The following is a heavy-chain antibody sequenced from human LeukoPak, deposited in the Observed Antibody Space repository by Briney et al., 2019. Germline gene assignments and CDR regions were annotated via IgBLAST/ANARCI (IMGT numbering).Heavy chain of an antibody. Sequence: PGGSLRLSCAASGFTFSSYAMNWVRQAPGKGLEWVSGINPGGDVTDYADSVKGRFTISRDNSKNTLYLQMNSLRAEDTAVYYCAKEGPVLLLSYWGQGTLVTVSS. CDR2: INPGGDVT. CDR1: GFTFSSYA. CDR3: AKEGPVLLLSY. V-gene: IGHV3-23*01. D-gene: IGHD3-10*01. J-gene: IGHJ4*02.